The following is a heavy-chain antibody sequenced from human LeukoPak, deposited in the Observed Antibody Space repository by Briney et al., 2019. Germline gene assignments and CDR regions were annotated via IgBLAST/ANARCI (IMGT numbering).Heavy chain of an antibody. D-gene: IGHD3-3*01. V-gene: IGHV4-30-2*01. CDR1: GGSISSGGYY. J-gene: IGHJ4*02. CDR3: ARGVYDFWTD. Sequence: SETLSLTCTVSGGSISSGGYYWSWIRQPPGKGLEWIGYIYHSGSTYYNPSLKSRVTISVDRSKNQFSLKLSSVTAADTAVYYCARGVYDFWTDWGQGTLVTVSS. CDR2: IYHSGST.